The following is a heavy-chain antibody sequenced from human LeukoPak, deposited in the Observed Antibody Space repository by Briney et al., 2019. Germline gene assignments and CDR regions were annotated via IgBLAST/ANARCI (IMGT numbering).Heavy chain of an antibody. CDR1: GFTFSNAW. Sequence: GRSLRLSCAASGFTFSNAWMSWVRQAPGKGLEWVGRIKSKTDGGTTDYAAPVKGRFTISRDDSKNTLYLQMNSLKTEDTAVYYCTADKSGSYFDAFDIWGQGTMVTVSS. CDR3: TADKSGSYFDAFDI. J-gene: IGHJ3*02. V-gene: IGHV3-15*01. CDR2: IKSKTDGGTT. D-gene: IGHD1-26*01.